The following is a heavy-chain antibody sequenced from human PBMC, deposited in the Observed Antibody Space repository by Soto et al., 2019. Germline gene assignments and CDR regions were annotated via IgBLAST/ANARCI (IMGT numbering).Heavy chain of an antibody. CDR2: ISYDGSNK. CDR3: AKGARSPHYYYYYGMDV. CDR1: GFTFSSYG. J-gene: IGHJ6*02. V-gene: IGHV3-30*18. Sequence: HPVGSLRLSCAASGFTFSSYGMHWVRHAPGKGLEWVAVISYDGSNKYYADSVKGRFTISRDNSKNTLYLQMNSLRAEDTAVYYCAKGARSPHYYYYYGMDVWGQGTTVTVSS.